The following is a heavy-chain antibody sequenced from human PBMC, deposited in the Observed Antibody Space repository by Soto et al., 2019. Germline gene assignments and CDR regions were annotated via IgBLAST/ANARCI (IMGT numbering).Heavy chain of an antibody. D-gene: IGHD2-2*01. CDR1: GYSFNVYW. CDR2: VYHDDSDT. CDR3: ARRVHSNSPGSGLDV. J-gene: IGHJ6*02. Sequence: EVQLVQSGAEVKKPGESLKVSCKASGYSFNVYWIGWVRQLPGKGLEWMGEVYHDDSDTIYSPSFQGQVTISVDKPNSTAYLQWKSLKASDTAEYYCARRVHSNSPGSGLDVWGQGTTVTVSS. V-gene: IGHV5-51*04.